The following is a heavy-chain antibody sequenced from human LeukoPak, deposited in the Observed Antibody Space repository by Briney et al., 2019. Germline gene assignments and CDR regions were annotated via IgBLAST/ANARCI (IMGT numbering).Heavy chain of an antibody. J-gene: IGHJ6*02. CDR1: GDSISSYY. CDR2: IYYSGST. V-gene: IGHV4-59*12. Sequence: TSETLSLTCTVSGDSISSYYWSWIRQPPGKGLEWIGYIYYSGSTNYNPSLKSRVTISVDTSKNQFSLKLSSVTAADTAVYYCARVRKMVRGDIIKFYYGMDVWGQGTTVTVSS. CDR3: ARVRKMVRGDIIKFYYGMDV. D-gene: IGHD3-10*01.